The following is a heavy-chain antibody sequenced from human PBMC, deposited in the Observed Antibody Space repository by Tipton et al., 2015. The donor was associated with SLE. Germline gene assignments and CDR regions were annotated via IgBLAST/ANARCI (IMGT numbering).Heavy chain of an antibody. CDR3: ARHAVPGPRFDYRRSWGIDA. CDR1: GGSVSGYF. Sequence: TLSLTCAVSGGSVSGYFWSWIRQSPGTGLEWLGEINHGGGTNYNPSLKSRVTILIDTSENKFSLNLKSVTAADTAVYFCARHAVPGPRFDYRRSWGIDAWGQGMLVIVSS. CDR2: INHGGGT. J-gene: IGHJ5*02. D-gene: IGHD3-9*01. V-gene: IGHV4-34*01.